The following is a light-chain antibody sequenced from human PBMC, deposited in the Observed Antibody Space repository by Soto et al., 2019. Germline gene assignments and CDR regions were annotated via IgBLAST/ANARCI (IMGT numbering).Light chain of an antibody. CDR3: TSYTSDNRSYV. CDR2: EVS. Sequence: QSVLTQPASVSGSPGQSITISCTGTSSDVGGYKYVSWYQQHPGKAPKLMIYEVSNRPSGVSNRFSGSKSANTASLTISGLQAEDEAHYYCTSYTSDNRSYVFGTGTKVTVL. J-gene: IGLJ1*01. V-gene: IGLV2-14*01. CDR1: SSDVGGYKY.